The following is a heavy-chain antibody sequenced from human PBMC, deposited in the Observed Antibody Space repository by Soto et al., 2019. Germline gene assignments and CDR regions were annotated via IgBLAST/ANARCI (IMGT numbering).Heavy chain of an antibody. CDR2: VDPEDGQT. CDR3: AIRRAYSNTWYYFDN. Sequence: EVQLVQSGTDVKKPGATVKISCKASGYTFTDYYVHWVQQAPGKGLQWMGLVDPEDGQTAYGEKFQGRVTLTAESSTDTAFLQLSGLTYDDTAVYYCAIRRAYSNTWYYFDNWGQGTLVTVSS. CDR1: GYTFTDYY. D-gene: IGHD6-13*01. V-gene: IGHV1-69-2*01. J-gene: IGHJ4*02.